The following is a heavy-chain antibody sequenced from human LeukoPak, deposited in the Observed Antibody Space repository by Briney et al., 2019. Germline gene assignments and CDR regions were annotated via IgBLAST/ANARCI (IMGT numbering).Heavy chain of an antibody. CDR1: GFTFSSYA. CDR2: IRDSGDST. J-gene: IGHJ4*02. CDR3: AKARGYSSSSSFDY. D-gene: IGHD6-13*01. V-gene: IGHV3-23*01. Sequence: GSLRLSCVASGFTFSSYAMSWVRQAPGKGLEWVSGIRDSGDSTYYADSVKGRFTISRDNSKNTLYMQMNSLRAEDTALYYRAKARGYSSSSSFDYWGQGTLVTVSS.